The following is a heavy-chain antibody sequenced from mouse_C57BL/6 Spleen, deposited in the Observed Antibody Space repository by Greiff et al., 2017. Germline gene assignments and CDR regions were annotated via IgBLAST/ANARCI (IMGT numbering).Heavy chain of an antibody. CDR2: INPGSGGT. J-gene: IGHJ1*03. D-gene: IGHD3-3*01. Sequence: VKLQQSGAELVRPGTSVKVSCKASGYAFTNYLIEWVKQRPGQGLEWIGVINPGSGGTNYNEKFKGKATLTADKSSSTAYMQLSSLTSEDSAVYFCARRDRYFDVWGTGTTVTVSS. CDR1: GYAFTNYL. V-gene: IGHV1-54*01. CDR3: ARRDRYFDV.